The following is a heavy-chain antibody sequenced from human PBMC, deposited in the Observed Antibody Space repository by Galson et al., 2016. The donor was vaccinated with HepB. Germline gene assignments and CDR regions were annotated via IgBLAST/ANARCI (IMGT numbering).Heavy chain of an antibody. D-gene: IGHD2-2*01. CDR2: IDWDDDK. CDR3: ARIREGYCTSTSDENDY. Sequence: PALVKPTQTLTLTCTFSGFSLSTSGMCVSWIRQPPGRALEWLARIDWDDDKFYSTSLKTRLTISKDTSKNQVVLTMTNMDPVDTATYYCARIREGYCTSTSDENDYWGQGTLVTVSS. J-gene: IGHJ4*02. CDR1: GFSLSTSGMC. V-gene: IGHV2-70*17.